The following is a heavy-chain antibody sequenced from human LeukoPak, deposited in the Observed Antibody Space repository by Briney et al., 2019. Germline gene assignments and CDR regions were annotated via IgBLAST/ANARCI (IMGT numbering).Heavy chain of an antibody. Sequence: PSETLSLTCSVSGGSVSDFYWSWIRQSPGKGLEWNGYIYYGGSTTYSPSLKSRVSISRDTSRNQLSLKLTSMTAADTAVYYCARNGGSRFFYMDIWGEGTTVSVS. V-gene: IGHV4-59*02. CDR3: ARNGGSRFFYMDI. J-gene: IGHJ6*03. CDR2: IYYGGST. D-gene: IGHD3-16*01. CDR1: GGSVSDFY.